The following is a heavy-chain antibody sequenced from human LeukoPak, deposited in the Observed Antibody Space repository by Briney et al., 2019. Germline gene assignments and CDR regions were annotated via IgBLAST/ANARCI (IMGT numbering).Heavy chain of an antibody. J-gene: IGHJ4*02. CDR1: GFTFSSYA. D-gene: IGHD6-19*01. CDR2: ISGSGGST. CDR3: AKDPIIAVARTTESFDY. Sequence: GGSLSLSCAVSGFTFSSYAMSWVRQAPGKGLEWVSAISGSGGSTYYADSVKGRFTISRDNSKNTLYLQMNSLRAEDTAVYYCAKDPIIAVARTTESFDYWGQGTLVTVSS. V-gene: IGHV3-23*01.